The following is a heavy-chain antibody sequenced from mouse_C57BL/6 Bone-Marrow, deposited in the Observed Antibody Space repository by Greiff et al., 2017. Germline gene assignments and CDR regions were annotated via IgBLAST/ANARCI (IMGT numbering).Heavy chain of an antibody. CDR1: GFNIKDYY. CDR2: IDPEDGDT. CDR3: TTWVDFDY. D-gene: IGHD1-1*01. V-gene: IGHV14-1*01. J-gene: IGHJ2*01. Sequence: VHVKQSGAELVRPGASVKLSCTASGFNIKDYYMHWVKQRPEQGLEWIGRIDPEDGDTEYAPKFQGKATMTAATSSNTAYLQLSSLTSEDTAVYYCTTWVDFDYWGQGTTLTVSS.